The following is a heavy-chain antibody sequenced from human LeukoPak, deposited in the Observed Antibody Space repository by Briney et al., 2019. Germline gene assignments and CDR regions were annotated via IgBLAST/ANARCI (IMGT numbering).Heavy chain of an antibody. Sequence: ETLTLTCTVSGFSLSNARVGVNWTRQPPGQGLEWIGYIYYSGSTNYNPSLKSRVTISVDTSKNQFSLKLSSVTAADTAVYYCARAPLRFLEWSHFDYWGQGTLVTVSS. CDR2: IYYSGST. V-gene: IGHV4-61*01. D-gene: IGHD3-3*01. CDR1: GFSLSNARVG. CDR3: ARAPLRFLEWSHFDY. J-gene: IGHJ4*02.